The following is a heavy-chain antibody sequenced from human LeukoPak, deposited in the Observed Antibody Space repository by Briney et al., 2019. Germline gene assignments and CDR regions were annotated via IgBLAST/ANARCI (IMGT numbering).Heavy chain of an antibody. Sequence: PSETLSLTCTVSGGSISSYYWSWIRQPPGKGLEWIGYIYYSGSTNYNPSLKSRVTISVDTSKNQFSLKLSSVTAADTAVYYCARDRYSSGWQLYYYMDVWGKGTTVTVSS. V-gene: IGHV4-59*01. D-gene: IGHD6-19*01. CDR3: ARDRYSSGWQLYYYMDV. CDR2: IYYSGST. CDR1: GGSISSYY. J-gene: IGHJ6*03.